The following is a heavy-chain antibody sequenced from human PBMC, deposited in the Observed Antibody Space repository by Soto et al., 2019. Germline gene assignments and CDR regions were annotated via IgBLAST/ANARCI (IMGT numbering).Heavy chain of an antibody. CDR1: GFMFSAYW. Sequence: GGSLRLSCAASGFMFSAYWMSWVRQAPGKGLEWVANIHGDGGKIYYVDSVKGRFTISRDNAKRSLYLQMNSLRAADTAVYYCARDFYGGYTYGPGDYWGQGALVTVSS. J-gene: IGHJ4*02. V-gene: IGHV3-7*01. D-gene: IGHD5-18*01. CDR2: IHGDGGKI. CDR3: ARDFYGGYTYGPGDY.